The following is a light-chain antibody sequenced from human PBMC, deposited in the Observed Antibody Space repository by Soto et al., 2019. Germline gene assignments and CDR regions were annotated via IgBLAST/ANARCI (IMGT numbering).Light chain of an antibody. CDR2: YDV. Sequence: QSVLTQPPSVSEAPRQRVTISCSGSSSNVGNNAVNWYQQLPGKAPKLLIYYDVLLPSGVSDRFSGSKSGTSASLAISGLQSEDEADYYCAVWDDSLNGVVFGGGTKLTVL. CDR1: SSNVGNNA. J-gene: IGLJ2*01. CDR3: AVWDDSLNGVV. V-gene: IGLV1-36*01.